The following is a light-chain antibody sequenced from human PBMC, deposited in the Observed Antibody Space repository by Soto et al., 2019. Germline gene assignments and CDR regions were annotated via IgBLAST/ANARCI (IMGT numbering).Light chain of an antibody. V-gene: IGLV2-11*01. Sequence: QSALTQPRSVSGSPGQSVTISCTGTSSDVGGYNYVSWYQQHPGKAPKLMIYDVSKRPSGVPDRFSGSKSGNTASLTISGLQAEDEADYYCSSYTSRTSVAFGGGTKLTVL. J-gene: IGLJ2*01. CDR2: DVS. CDR3: SSYTSRTSVA. CDR1: SSDVGGYNY.